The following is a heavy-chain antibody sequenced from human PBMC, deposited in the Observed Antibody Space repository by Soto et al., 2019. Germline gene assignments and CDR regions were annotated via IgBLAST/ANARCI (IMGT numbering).Heavy chain of an antibody. CDR2: MYSTGTS. CDR1: GDSINNSNDGHY. CDR3: ARLYTYGADAFDV. J-gene: IGHJ3*01. V-gene: IGHV4-31*03. D-gene: IGHD4-17*01. Sequence: VQLQESGPGLVKPSQTLSLTCTVSGDSINNSNDGHYWSWIRQNPGKGLEWIGYMYSTGTSYYNPSLKSRVTISGDTSRNQFSLRLNSITAADTAVYYFARLYTYGADAFDVWGQGTMVTVSS.